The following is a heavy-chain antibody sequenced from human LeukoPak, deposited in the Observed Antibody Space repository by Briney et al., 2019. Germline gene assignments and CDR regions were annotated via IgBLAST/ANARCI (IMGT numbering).Heavy chain of an antibody. CDR1: GFTFSSYS. J-gene: IGHJ4*02. D-gene: IGHD5-18*01. Sequence: GGSLRLSCAASGFTFSSYSMNWVRQAPGKGLEWVSAISGSGGSTYYADSVKGRFTISRDNAKNSLYLQMNSLRAEDTAGYYCARTLGGYSSGFDHWGQGTLVTVSS. CDR3: ARTLGGYSSGFDH. CDR2: ISGSGGST. V-gene: IGHV3-21*01.